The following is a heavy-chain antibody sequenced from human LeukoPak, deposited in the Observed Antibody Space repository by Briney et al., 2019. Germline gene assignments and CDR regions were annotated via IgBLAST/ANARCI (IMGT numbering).Heavy chain of an antibody. J-gene: IGHJ6*02. D-gene: IGHD2-2*01. CDR3: AGDQYGMEV. CDR1: GGSMSTYY. Sequence: SETLSLTCTVSGGSMSTYYWTWIRQPPGKGLEWIGFIYYSGTTNYNPSLKSRVTISVDTSKNQFSLKLSSVTAADTAVYFCAGDQYGMEVWGQGTTVTVSS. CDR2: IYYSGTT. V-gene: IGHV4-59*08.